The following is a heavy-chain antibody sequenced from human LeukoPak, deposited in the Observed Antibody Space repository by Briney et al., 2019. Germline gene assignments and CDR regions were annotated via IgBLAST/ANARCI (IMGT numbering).Heavy chain of an antibody. Sequence: PSETLSLTCTVSGGSISSYYWSWIRQPPGKGLEWIGYIYHSGSTNYNPSLKSRVTISVDTSKNQCSLKLSSVTAADTAVYYCARDLGSGSPYFDYWGQGTLVTVSS. CDR3: ARDLGSGSPYFDY. D-gene: IGHD3-10*01. CDR1: GGSISSYY. V-gene: IGHV4-59*01. CDR2: IYHSGST. J-gene: IGHJ4*02.